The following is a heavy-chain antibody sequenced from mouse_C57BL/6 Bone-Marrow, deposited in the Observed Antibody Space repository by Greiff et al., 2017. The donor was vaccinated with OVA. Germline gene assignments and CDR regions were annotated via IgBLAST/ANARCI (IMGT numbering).Heavy chain of an antibody. Sequence: QVQLQQSGAELVRPGTSVKMSCKASGYTFTNYWIGWAKQRPGHGLEWIGDIYPGGGYTNYNEKFKGKATLTADKASSTAYMQFRSLTSEDSAIYYCARALYDYDGDWYFDVWGTGTTVTVSS. CDR2: IYPGGGYT. D-gene: IGHD2-4*01. J-gene: IGHJ1*03. CDR1: GYTFTNYW. CDR3: ARALYDYDGDWYFDV. V-gene: IGHV1-63*01.